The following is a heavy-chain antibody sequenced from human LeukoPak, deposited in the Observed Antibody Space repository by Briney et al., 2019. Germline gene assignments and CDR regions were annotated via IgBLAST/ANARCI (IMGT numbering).Heavy chain of an antibody. CDR3: AKDLTYYYGSGKSS. CDR1: GFTFNSYG. D-gene: IGHD3-10*01. CDR2: IRYDGSNK. Sequence: PGGSLRLSCAASGFTFNSYGMHWVRQAPGKGLEWVSFIRYDGSNKYYADSVKGRFTISRDKSKNTLYLQMNSLRAEDTAVYYCAKDLTYYYGSGKSSWGQGTLVTVSS. V-gene: IGHV3-30*02. J-gene: IGHJ4*02.